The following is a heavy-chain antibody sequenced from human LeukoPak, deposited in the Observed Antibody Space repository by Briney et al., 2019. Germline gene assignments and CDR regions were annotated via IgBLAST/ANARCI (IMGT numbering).Heavy chain of an antibody. CDR2: IRYDGDNK. D-gene: IGHD3-10*01. J-gene: IGHJ4*02. CDR3: TKSRSDAWSGSFDY. V-gene: IGHV3-30*02. CDR1: GFTFSRFG. Sequence: GGSLTLSCATSGFTFSRFGIHWVRQAPGKGLEWVAFIRYDGDNKYYADSVKGRFSISRDNSKNTVDVQMNSLRLEDTAVYYCTKSRSDAWSGSFDYWGQGTLVTVSS.